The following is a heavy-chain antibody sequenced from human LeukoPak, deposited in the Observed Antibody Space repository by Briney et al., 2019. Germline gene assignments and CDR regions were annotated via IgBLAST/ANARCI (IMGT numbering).Heavy chain of an antibody. J-gene: IGHJ4*02. CDR2: IYRSGST. Sequence: SETLSLTCTVSGYSISSGYYWVWIRQPPGKGLEWVGSIYRSGSTNYNPSLKSRVTISVDKSKNQFSLKLSSVTAADTAVYYCARGRLGSSWYPFDYWGQGTLVTVSS. V-gene: IGHV4-38-2*02. CDR1: GYSISSGYY. CDR3: ARGRLGSSWYPFDY. D-gene: IGHD6-13*01.